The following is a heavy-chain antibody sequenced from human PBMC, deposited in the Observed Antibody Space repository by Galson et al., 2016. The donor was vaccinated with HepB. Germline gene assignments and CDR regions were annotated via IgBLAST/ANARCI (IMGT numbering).Heavy chain of an antibody. Sequence: LEWVSTISASGGTTYYADSVKGRFTISRDNSKNTLFLQMSSLRVEDTAVYYCAKEGCGGDCQNYLDFWGQGTLVTVSS. CDR3: AKEGCGGDCQNYLDF. CDR2: ISASGGTT. J-gene: IGHJ4*02. V-gene: IGHV3-23*01. D-gene: IGHD2-21*02.